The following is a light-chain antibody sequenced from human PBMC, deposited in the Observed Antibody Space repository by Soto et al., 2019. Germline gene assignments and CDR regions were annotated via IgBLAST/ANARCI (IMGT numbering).Light chain of an antibody. V-gene: IGKV1-5*01. J-gene: IGKJ1*01. CDR3: LQYNDYPGT. CDR2: DAS. Sequence: DIHMTQSPSTLSASVVDTFTITCRATQSFSRFLAWFQQKPGRAPNLLIFDASTLQSGVPSRFSGSESGTEFTLTISSLQPDDFATYYCLQYNDYPGTFGQGTKVDIK. CDR1: QSFSRF.